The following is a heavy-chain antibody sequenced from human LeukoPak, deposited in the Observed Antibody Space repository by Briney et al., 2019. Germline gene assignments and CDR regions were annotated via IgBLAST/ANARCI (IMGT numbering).Heavy chain of an antibody. CDR2: INWNGGST. J-gene: IGHJ4*02. CDR1: GFTFSSYW. CDR3: ARGLTTTGFDY. D-gene: IGHD4-17*01. V-gene: IGHV3-20*04. Sequence: SPGGSLRLSCAASGFTFSSYWMSWVRQAPGKGLEWVSGINWNGGSTGYADSVKGRFTISRDNAKNSLYLQMNSLRAEDTALYYCARGLTTTGFDYWGQGTLVTVSS.